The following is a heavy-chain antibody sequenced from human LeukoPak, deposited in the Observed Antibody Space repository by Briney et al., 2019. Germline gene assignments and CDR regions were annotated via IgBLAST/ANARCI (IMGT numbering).Heavy chain of an antibody. J-gene: IGHJ4*02. CDR3: ANHTVGNGYVDY. D-gene: IGHD5-24*01. CDR1: GGSISGFY. Sequence: SETLSLTCTVSGGSISGFYWSWIRQSPGKGLEWIGYIYSSGSTNYNPSLKSRVTISVDTSKNQFSLKVSSVTASETAVYYCANHTVGNGYVDYGGKGPLATASS. CDR2: IYSSGST. V-gene: IGHV4-4*09.